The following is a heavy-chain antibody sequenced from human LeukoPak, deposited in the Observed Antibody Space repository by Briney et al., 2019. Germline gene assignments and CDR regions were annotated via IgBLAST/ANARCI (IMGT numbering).Heavy chain of an antibody. D-gene: IGHD6-25*01. CDR2: ISTSGST. CDR1: GGSISSYY. Sequence: PSETLSLTCTVSGGSISSYYWTWLRQSAGKGLEWIGRISTSGSTNYNPSLRSRVTMSVNTSKNQFSLNLTSVTAADTAVYSCAREGGDPRWLDPWGQGTLVTVSS. J-gene: IGHJ5*02. CDR3: AREGGDPRWLDP. V-gene: IGHV4-4*07.